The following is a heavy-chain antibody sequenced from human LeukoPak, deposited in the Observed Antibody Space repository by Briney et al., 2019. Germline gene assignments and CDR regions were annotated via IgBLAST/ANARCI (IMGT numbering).Heavy chain of an antibody. D-gene: IGHD1-26*01. J-gene: IGHJ4*02. CDR2: VSHDGNTQ. Sequence: PGGSLRLSCAASGFTFSAYGMHWVRQVPVKGLEWLAVVSHDGNTQYYEDSVKGRFTISRDNFKNTLSLQMNSLRAEDTAVYYCARDRVGGTTASTFEYWGQGTLVTVSS. V-gene: IGHV3-30*03. CDR1: GFTFSAYG. CDR3: ARDRVGGTTASTFEY.